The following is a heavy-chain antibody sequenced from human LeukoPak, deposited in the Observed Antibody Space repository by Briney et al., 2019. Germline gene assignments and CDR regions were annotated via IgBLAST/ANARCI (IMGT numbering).Heavy chain of an antibody. D-gene: IGHD4-11*01. V-gene: IGHV4-59*01. Sequence: PSETLSLTCTVSGGSISSYYWNWIRQPPGKGLEWTAYIYYSGSTNYNPSLKSRVTISVDTSKNQFSLKLSSVTAADTAVYYCARDSHGGTTVTTEHPDFDYWGQGTLVTVSS. J-gene: IGHJ4*02. CDR3: ARDSHGGTTVTTEHPDFDY. CDR2: IYYSGST. CDR1: GGSISSYY.